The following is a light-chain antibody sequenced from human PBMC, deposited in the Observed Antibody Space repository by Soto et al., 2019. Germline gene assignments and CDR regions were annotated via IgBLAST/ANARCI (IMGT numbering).Light chain of an antibody. CDR1: QDITSA. CDR3: QQFNSYVIT. J-gene: IGKJ5*01. CDR2: AAS. V-gene: IGKV1-13*02. Sequence: AIQLTQSPSSLSASVGDRVTITCRASQDITSALAWYQQKPGKAPNLLIYAASSLKSEVPSRFSGSGSGTDFTLTISSLQPEDFATYYCQQFNSYVITFGQGTRLETK.